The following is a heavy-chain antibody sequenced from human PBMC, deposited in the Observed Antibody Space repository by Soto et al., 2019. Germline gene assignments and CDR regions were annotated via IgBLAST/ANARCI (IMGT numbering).Heavy chain of an antibody. V-gene: IGHV1-3*01. J-gene: IGHJ4*02. CDR3: ARVYSSGWYGWDY. CDR1: GYTFTGYA. Sequence: QVQLVQSGAEVKKPGASVKVSCKASGYTFTGYAMHGVRQAPGQRLEWMGWINAGNGNTKYSQKFQGRVTISRDTSASTAYMELSSLRSEDTAVYYCARVYSSGWYGWDYWGQGTLVTVSS. CDR2: INAGNGNT. D-gene: IGHD6-19*01.